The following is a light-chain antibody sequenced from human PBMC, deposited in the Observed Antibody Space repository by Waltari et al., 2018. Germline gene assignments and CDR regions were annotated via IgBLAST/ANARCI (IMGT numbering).Light chain of an antibody. CDR3: ATWDNSLSGQWV. V-gene: IGLV1-47*01. Sequence: QSVLTQPPSASETTGQRVTLYCSGSRSSIGSNYEHWYQQPPGAAPKLLIYRSNQRPSGVPDRFSGSKSGTSASLAISGLRSEDEADYYCATWDNSLSGQWVFGGGTKLTVL. CDR2: RSN. J-gene: IGLJ3*02. CDR1: RSSIGSNY.